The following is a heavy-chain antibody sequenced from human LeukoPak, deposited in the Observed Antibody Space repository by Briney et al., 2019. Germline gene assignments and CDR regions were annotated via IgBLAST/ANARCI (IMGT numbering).Heavy chain of an antibody. D-gene: IGHD6-13*01. CDR3: ARAAYSSTWYSRYFDL. Sequence: GGSLRLFCAASGYTLDDYGMSWVRQAPGKALEWVSGIYWYCGSIVYAHSVKGRFTISRDNAKTSMYLQMNSLRAEDTAVYYCARAAYSSTWYSRYFDLWGRGTLVTVSS. CDR1: GYTLDDYG. V-gene: IGHV3-20*04. CDR2: IYWYCGSI. J-gene: IGHJ2*01.